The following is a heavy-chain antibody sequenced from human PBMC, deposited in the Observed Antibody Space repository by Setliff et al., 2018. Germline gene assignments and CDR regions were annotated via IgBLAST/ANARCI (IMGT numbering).Heavy chain of an antibody. CDR3: ATQPLQWELLGFDY. CDR1: GYTFTSYY. D-gene: IGHD1-26*01. Sequence: ASVKVSCKASGYTFTSYYMHWVRQAPGQGLEWMGMINPSGGYTIYAQKFQGRVTMTRDTSTSTVYLELSSLRSEDTAVYYCATQPLQWELLGFDYWGQGTLVTVSS. V-gene: IGHV1-46*01. J-gene: IGHJ4*02. CDR2: INPSGGYT.